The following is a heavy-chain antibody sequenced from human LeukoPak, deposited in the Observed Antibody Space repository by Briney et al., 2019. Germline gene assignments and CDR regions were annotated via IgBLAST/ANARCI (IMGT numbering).Heavy chain of an antibody. CDR2: IYYSGST. V-gene: IGHV4-61*08. J-gene: IGHJ1*01. Sequence: SQTLSLTCTVSGGSISSGGYYWSWIRQPPGKGLEWIGYIYYSGSTNYNPSLKSRVTISVDTSKNQFSLKLSSVTAADTAVYYCARGYSSSWYYREYFQHWGQGTLVTVSS. D-gene: IGHD6-13*01. CDR3: ARGYSSSWYYREYFQH. CDR1: GGSISSGGYY.